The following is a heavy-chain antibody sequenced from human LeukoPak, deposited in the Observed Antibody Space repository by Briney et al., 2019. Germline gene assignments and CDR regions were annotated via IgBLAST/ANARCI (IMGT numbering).Heavy chain of an antibody. Sequence: GGSLRLSCAASGFTFSSYSMNWVRQAPGKGLEWVSYISSSSSTIYYADSVKGRFTISRDNAKNSLYLQMNSLRAGDTAVYYCAREGLEYSSSSGAFDIWGQGTMVTVSS. CDR2: ISSSSSTI. CDR1: GFTFSSYS. J-gene: IGHJ3*02. D-gene: IGHD6-6*01. V-gene: IGHV3-48*04. CDR3: AREGLEYSSSSGAFDI.